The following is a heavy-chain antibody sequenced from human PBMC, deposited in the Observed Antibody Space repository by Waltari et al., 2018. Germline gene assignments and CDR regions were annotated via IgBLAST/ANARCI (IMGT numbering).Heavy chain of an antibody. Sequence: QVQLLQSGAEVKKPGPSVKVSCKTSGGTFSSYSFSWVRQAPGQGPQWMGGFIPIFGTATYPQKFQGRVTITADESTSTSYMELSSLTSEDTAVYYCTTDLGGYQKYYFDSWGQGTLVTVSS. D-gene: IGHD5-12*01. CDR1: GGTFSSYS. CDR3: TTDLGGYQKYYFDS. CDR2: FIPIFGTA. V-gene: IGHV1-69*01. J-gene: IGHJ4*02.